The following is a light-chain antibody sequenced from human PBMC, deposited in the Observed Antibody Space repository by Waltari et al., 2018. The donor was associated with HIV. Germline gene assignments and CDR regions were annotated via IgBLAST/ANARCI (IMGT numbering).Light chain of an antibody. V-gene: IGKV1-6*01. J-gene: IGKJ3*01. CDR2: AAS. Sequence: AIHMTQSPPSLSASVGDRVPITCRASQNIRRDLGWYQQKPGKAPKLLIYAASTLQTGVSSRFRGGGSGTEFTLTINGLQSEDSATYYCLQDDSFPLTFGPGTKVDLK. CDR1: QNIRRD. CDR3: LQDDSFPLT.